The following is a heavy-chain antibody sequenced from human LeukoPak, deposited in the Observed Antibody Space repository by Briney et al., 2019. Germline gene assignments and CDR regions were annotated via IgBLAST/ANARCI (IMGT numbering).Heavy chain of an antibody. D-gene: IGHD3-3*01. J-gene: IGHJ4*02. CDR2: IYPGDSDT. CDR3: ARLDGRSGYPFDY. Sequence: RHGESLKISCKGSGYSFTSYWIGWVRQMPGKGLEWMGIIYPGDSDTRYSPSFQGQVTISADKSINTAYLQWSSLKASDTAIYYCARLDGRSGYPFDYWGQGTLVTVSS. V-gene: IGHV5-51*01. CDR1: GYSFTSYW.